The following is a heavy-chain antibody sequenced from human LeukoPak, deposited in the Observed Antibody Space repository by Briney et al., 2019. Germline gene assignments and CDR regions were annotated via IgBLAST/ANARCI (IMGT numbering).Heavy chain of an antibody. CDR1: GYTFTSFG. CDR2: ISAYNGNT. Sequence: GASVKVSCKASGYTFTSFGISWVRQAPGQGLEWVGWISAYNGNTDYAQNLQGRVTMTTDTSTTTAYMGLRSLRSDDTAVYYCARAYDFWSGYPHYYYYYMDVWGKGTTVTVSS. V-gene: IGHV1-18*01. D-gene: IGHD3-3*01. CDR3: ARAYDFWSGYPHYYYYYMDV. J-gene: IGHJ6*03.